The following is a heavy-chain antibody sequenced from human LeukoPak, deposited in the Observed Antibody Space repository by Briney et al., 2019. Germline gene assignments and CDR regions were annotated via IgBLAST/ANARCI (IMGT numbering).Heavy chain of an antibody. J-gene: IGHJ4*02. Sequence: PGGSLRLSCAASGFIFSNDALHWVRQAPGKGLEWVAFIWFDGRNKHYADSVKGRFTISRDNSEDTLYLQMNSLRVEDTAVYYCVRDPSGSGFAFDSWGQGALVTVSS. V-gene: IGHV3-33*01. D-gene: IGHD1-1*01. CDR1: GFIFSNDA. CDR3: VRDPSGSGFAFDS. CDR2: IWFDGRNK.